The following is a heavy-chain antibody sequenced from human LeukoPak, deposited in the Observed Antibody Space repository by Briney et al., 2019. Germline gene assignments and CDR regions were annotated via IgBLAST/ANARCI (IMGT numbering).Heavy chain of an antibody. CDR2: ISYDGSNK. Sequence: PGGSLRLSCAASGFTFSSYAMHWVRQAPGKGLEWVAVISYDGSNKYYADSVKGRFTISRDNSKNTLYLQMNSLRAEDTAVYYCAKDRAIAAAGNTNDHLDYWGQRTLVTVSS. V-gene: IGHV3-30-3*01. CDR3: AKDRAIAAAGNTNDHLDY. D-gene: IGHD6-13*01. CDR1: GFTFSSYA. J-gene: IGHJ4*02.